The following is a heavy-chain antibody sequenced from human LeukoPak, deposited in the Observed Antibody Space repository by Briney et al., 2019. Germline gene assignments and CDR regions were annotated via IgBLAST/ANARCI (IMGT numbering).Heavy chain of an antibody. D-gene: IGHD6-13*01. V-gene: IGHV4-59*08. CDR2: IYYSGSA. Sequence: PSETLSLTCTVSGGSISSYYWSWIRQPPGKGLEWIGYIYYSGSAYYRPSLKSRVTISVDTSKNQFSLKLTSVTAADTAVYYCARSTFSSSWNLWGQGTLVTVSS. CDR3: ARSTFSSSWNL. J-gene: IGHJ4*02. CDR1: GGSISSYY.